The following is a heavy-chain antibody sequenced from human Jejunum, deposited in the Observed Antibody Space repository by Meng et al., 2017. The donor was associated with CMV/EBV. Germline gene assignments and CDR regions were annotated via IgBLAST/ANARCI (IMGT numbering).Heavy chain of an antibody. Sequence: SGFTFSSYEFNWVRQAPGKGLEWLSHINPGGTTIYYADSVKGRFTISRDDAKGSLYLQMSSLRADDTAVYYCARELPASWEPFDYWGQGTLVTVSS. CDR2: INPGGTTI. D-gene: IGHD1-26*01. V-gene: IGHV3-48*03. J-gene: IGHJ4*02. CDR3: ARELPASWEPFDY. CDR1: GFTFSSYE.